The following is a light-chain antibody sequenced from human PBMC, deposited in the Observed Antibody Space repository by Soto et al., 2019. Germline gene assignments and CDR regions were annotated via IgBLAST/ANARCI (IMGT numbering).Light chain of an antibody. CDR1: QTVRTNY. CDR2: GAS. V-gene: IGKV3-20*01. J-gene: IGKJ4*01. CDR3: QQYSDSPLT. Sequence: EIVLTQSPGTLSLSPGERATLSCRASQTVRTNYLAWFQHKPGQAPRLLIYGASSRATGLPYRFSGSGSGTDFTLTINRLEPEDFAVYFCQQYSDSPLTCGGGTKVEIK.